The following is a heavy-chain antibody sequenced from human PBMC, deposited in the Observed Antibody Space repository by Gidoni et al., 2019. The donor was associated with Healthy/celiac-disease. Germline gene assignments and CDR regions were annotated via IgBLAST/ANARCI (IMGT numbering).Heavy chain of an antibody. V-gene: IGHV3-33*01. CDR2: IWYDGSNK. D-gene: IGHD6-19*01. CDR1: GFTFSSYG. Sequence: QVQLVESGGGVVPPGRSLRLSCAASGFTFSSYGMHWVRQAPGKGLEWVAVIWYDGSNKYYADSVKGRFTISRDNSKNTLYLQMNSLRAEDTAVYYCARGYLVPLYPRYSSGYYYFDYWGQGTLVTVSS. CDR3: ARGYLVPLYPRYSSGYYYFDY. J-gene: IGHJ4*02.